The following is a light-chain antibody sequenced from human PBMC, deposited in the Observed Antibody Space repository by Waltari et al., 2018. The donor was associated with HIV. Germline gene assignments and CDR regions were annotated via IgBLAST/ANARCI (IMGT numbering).Light chain of an antibody. V-gene: IGLV2-14*01. J-gene: IGLJ1*01. Sequence: QSALTQPASVSGSPGQSITLSCTGTSNDVGAYAYVSWYQQSPGKVPKLLIYDVYNRPSRISNRFSGSKSGNTAFLTISGLRAEDEADYYCASFTSGRLNVFGSGTKVTVL. CDR3: ASFTSGRLNV. CDR2: DVY. CDR1: SNDVGAYAY.